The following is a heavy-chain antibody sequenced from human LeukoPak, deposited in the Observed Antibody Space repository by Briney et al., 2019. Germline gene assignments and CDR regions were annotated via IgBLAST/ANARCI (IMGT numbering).Heavy chain of an antibody. D-gene: IGHD3-10*01. Sequence: SETLSLTCTVSGGSISSYSWSWIRQPPGKGLERVGYVYYTGSINYNPSLKSRVTISVDTSKNQFSLKLSSVTAADTAVYYCARGSSSGSYHPLDPWGQGTLVTVSS. CDR3: ARGSSSGSYHPLDP. J-gene: IGHJ5*02. CDR1: GGSISSYS. V-gene: IGHV4-59*01. CDR2: VYYTGSI.